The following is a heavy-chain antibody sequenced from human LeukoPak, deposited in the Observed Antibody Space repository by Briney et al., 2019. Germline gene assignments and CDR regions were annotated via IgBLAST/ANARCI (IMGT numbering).Heavy chain of an antibody. Sequence: ASVKVSCKASGYGFTGYYIHWLRQAPGLGLEWMGWINPTSGVTKYAQKFQGRVTMTRDVFRSTAYMQLGGLRSDDAAVYYCARGDYYGSSGYLDSCNNYFDPWGQGTLATVSS. V-gene: IGHV1-2*02. CDR3: ARGDYYGSSGYLDSCNNYFDP. CDR2: INPTSGVT. J-gene: IGHJ5*02. CDR1: GYGFTGYY. D-gene: IGHD3-22*01.